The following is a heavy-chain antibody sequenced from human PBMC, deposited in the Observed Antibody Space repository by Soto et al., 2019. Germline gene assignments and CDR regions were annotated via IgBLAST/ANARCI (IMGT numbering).Heavy chain of an antibody. Sequence: GGSLRLSCVGSGSTVSDYGVHWVRQAPGKGLEWVALISFDGSEEYYADSVRGRFSTSRDNTRNSFYLNMDSLRVGDTATYYCVRGTPTPGLDIWGRGTTVTVSS. CDR3: VRGTPTPGLDI. CDR2: ISFDGSEE. J-gene: IGHJ6*02. CDR1: GSTVSDYG. D-gene: IGHD1-1*01. V-gene: IGHV3-33*05.